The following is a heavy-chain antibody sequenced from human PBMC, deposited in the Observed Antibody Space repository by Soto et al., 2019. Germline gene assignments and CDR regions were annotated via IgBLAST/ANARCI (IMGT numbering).Heavy chain of an antibody. CDR2: MNPHSGNT. Sequence: ASVKVSCKAFGYTFTSYDINWVRQATGQGLEWKGWMNPHSGNTGYAQKFQGRVTMTRNTSISTTYMELSSLRSEDTAFYFCARASPGDDYYSMHVCGNGTPVTVS. V-gene: IGHV1-8*01. J-gene: IGHJ6*03. D-gene: IGHD3-10*01. CDR3: ARASPGDDYYSMHV. CDR1: GYTFTSYD.